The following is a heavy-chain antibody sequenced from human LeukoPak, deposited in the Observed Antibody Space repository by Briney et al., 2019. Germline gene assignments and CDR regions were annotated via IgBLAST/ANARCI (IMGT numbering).Heavy chain of an antibody. V-gene: IGHV3-23*01. CDR1: GFTFSNYA. CDR2: SNGSGDIT. J-gene: IGHJ4*02. CDR3: AKHRVAVSGVAQFDY. D-gene: IGHD2-15*01. Sequence: PGGSLRPSCAASGFTFSNYAMSSVRQAPGKGLEWVSGSNGSGDITCYARSVKGRLAIPRDNTKNTLYLQKKSLRAEDTAVFYCAKHRVAVSGVAQFDYWGQATQATVSS.